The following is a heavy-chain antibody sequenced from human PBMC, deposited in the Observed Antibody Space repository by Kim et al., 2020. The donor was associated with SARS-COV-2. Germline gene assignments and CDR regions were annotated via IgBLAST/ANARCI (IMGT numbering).Heavy chain of an antibody. D-gene: IGHD6-19*01. V-gene: IGHV4-39*01. Sequence: SETLSLTCTVSGGSISSSSYYWGWIRQPPGKGLEWIGSIYYSGSTYYNPSLKSRVTISVDTSKNQFSLKLSSVTAADTAVYYCARLSFSWYSRNLAVAKTPYYFDYWGQGTLVTVSS. CDR1: GGSISSSSYY. CDR2: IYYSGST. CDR3: ARLSFSWYSRNLAVAKTPYYFDY. J-gene: IGHJ4*02.